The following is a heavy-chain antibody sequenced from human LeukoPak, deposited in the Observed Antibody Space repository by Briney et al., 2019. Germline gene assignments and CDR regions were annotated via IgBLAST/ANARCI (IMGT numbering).Heavy chain of an antibody. CDR3: ARGYCSGGVCEKIY. D-gene: IGHD2-8*02. CDR2: ISNDGSNK. J-gene: IGHJ4*02. CDR1: GFSFNSYA. Sequence: GGSLRLSCAASGFSFNSYAMHWVRQAPGKGLEWVAVISNDGSNKYSADSVKGRFTISRDNSKNTLYPQMNSLRAEDTAVYYCARGYCSGGVCEKIYWGQGTLVTVSS. V-gene: IGHV3-30-3*01.